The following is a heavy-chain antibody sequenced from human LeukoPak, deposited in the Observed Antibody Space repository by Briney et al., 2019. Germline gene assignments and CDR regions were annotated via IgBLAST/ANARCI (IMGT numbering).Heavy chain of an antibody. J-gene: IGHJ3*02. V-gene: IGHV4-59*01. CDR1: GGSISSYY. CDR2: IYYSGST. CDR3: ARDAVIPAAMVDAFDI. Sequence: SETLSLTCTVSGGSISSYYWSWIRRPPGKGLEWIGYIYYSGSTNYNPSLKSRVTISVDTSKNQFSLKLSSVTAADTAVYYCARDAVIPAAMVDAFDIWGQGTMVTVSS. D-gene: IGHD2-2*01.